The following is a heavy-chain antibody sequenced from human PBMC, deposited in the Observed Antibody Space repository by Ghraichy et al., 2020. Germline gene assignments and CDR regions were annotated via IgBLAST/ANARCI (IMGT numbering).Heavy chain of an antibody. CDR2: INPNSGGT. D-gene: IGHD3-16*02. CDR1: GYTFTGYY. J-gene: IGHJ5*02. V-gene: IGHV1-2*02. Sequence: ASVKVSCKASGYTFTGYYMHWVRQAPGQGLEWMGWINPNSGGTNYAQKFQGRVTMTRDTSISTAYTELSRLRSDDTAVYYCAATAGFGGVIVYSWFDPWGQGTLVTVSS. CDR3: AATAGFGGVIVYSWFDP.